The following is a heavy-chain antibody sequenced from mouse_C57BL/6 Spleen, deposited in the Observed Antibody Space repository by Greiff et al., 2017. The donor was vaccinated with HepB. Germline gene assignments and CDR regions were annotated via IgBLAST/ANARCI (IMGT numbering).Heavy chain of an antibody. Sequence: VQLQESGAELVRPGTSVKVSCKASGYAFTNYLIEWVKQRPGQGLEWIGVINPGSGGTNYNEKFKGKATLTADKSSSTAYMQLSSLTSDDSAVYCCARLGRRGYAMDYWGQGTSVTVSS. J-gene: IGHJ4*01. CDR3: ARLGRRGYAMDY. V-gene: IGHV1-54*01. CDR2: INPGSGGT. D-gene: IGHD4-1*01. CDR1: GYAFTNYL.